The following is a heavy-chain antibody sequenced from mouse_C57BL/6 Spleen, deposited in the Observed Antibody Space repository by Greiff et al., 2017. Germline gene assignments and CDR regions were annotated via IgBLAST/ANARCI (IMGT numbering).Heavy chain of an antibody. J-gene: IGHJ4*01. Sequence: EVKLQESGGGLVKPGGSLKLSCAASGFTFSSYAMSWVRQTPEKRLEWVATISDGGSYTYYPDNVQGRFTISRDNAKNNLYLQMSHLKSEDTAIYYCARRERLRYGSLYAMDYWGQGASVTVSS. V-gene: IGHV5-4*03. CDR3: ARRERLRYGSLYAMDY. D-gene: IGHD1-1*01. CDR2: ISDGGSYT. CDR1: GFTFSSYA.